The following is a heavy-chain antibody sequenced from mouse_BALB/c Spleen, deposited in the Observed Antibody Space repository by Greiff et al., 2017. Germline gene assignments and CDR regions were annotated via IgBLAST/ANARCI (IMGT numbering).Heavy chain of an antibody. V-gene: IGHV5-9-4*01. CDR2: ISSGGSYT. D-gene: IGHD4-1*01. CDR3: ARDQTGTGAMDY. CDR1: GFTFSSYA. J-gene: IGHJ4*01. Sequence: DVKLVESGGGLVKPGGSLKLSCAASGFTFSSYAMSWVRQSPEKRLEWVAEISSGGSYTYYPDTVTGRFTISRDNAKNTLYLEMSSLRSEDTAMYYCARDQTGTGAMDYWGQGTSVTVSS.